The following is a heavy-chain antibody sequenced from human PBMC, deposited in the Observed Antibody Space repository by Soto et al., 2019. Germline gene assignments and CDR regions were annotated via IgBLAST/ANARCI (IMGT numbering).Heavy chain of an antibody. CDR2: IYYSGST. CDR1: GGSISSYY. J-gene: IGHJ5*02. V-gene: IGHV4-59*01. D-gene: IGHD6-13*01. CDR3: ARDRDSSSWQNWFDP. Sequence: SETLSLTCTVSGGSISSYYWSWIRQPPGKGLEWSGYIYYSGSTNYNPSLKSRVTISVDTSKNQFSLKLSSVTAADTAVYYCARDRDSSSWQNWFDPWGQGTLVTVSS.